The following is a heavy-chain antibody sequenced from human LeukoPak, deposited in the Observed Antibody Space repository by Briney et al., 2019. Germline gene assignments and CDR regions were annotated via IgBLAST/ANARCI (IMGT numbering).Heavy chain of an antibody. V-gene: IGHV3-7*01. CDR2: INQDGSEE. CDR3: VRDGGVTGYDLLDY. Sequence: GGSLRLSCAASGFTFSNYWMTWFRQAPGKGLEGVAHINQDGSEEHYMDSVKARFTISRDNAKSSLSLQMNSLRAEDTAVYYCVRDGGVTGYDLLDYWGRGTLVTVSS. J-gene: IGHJ4*02. D-gene: IGHD5-12*01. CDR1: GFTFSNYW.